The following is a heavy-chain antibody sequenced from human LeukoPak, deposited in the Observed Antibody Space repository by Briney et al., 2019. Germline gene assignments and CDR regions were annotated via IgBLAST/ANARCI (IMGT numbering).Heavy chain of an antibody. D-gene: IGHD2-21*01. CDR1: GGSISSYY. V-gene: IGHV4-59*01. J-gene: IGHJ4*02. CDR2: IYYSGST. Sequence: PSETLSLTCTVSGGSISSYYWSWIRQPPGKGLEWIGYIYYSGSTNYNPSLKSRVTISVDTSKNQFSLKLSSVTAADTAVYYCARTLWWDSMGFDYWGQGTLVTVSS. CDR3: ARTLWWDSMGFDY.